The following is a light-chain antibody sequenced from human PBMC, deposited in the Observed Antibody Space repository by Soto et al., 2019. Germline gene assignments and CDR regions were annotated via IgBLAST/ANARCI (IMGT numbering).Light chain of an antibody. CDR3: ASWDDGLNGLV. J-gene: IGLJ2*01. CDR2: RTN. CDR1: SSNIGSNT. Sequence: QSVLTQPLSASGTPGQRGTISCSGSSSNIGSNTVTWYRQLPGTAPKLLIFRTNQRPSGVPDRFSGSKSGTSASLAISGLQSEDEADYHCASWDDGLNGLVFGGGTKLTVL. V-gene: IGLV1-44*01.